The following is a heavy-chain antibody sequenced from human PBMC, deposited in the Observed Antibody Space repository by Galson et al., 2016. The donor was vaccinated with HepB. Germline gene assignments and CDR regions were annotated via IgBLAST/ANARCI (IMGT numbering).Heavy chain of an antibody. CDR2: ISGGGGIT. Sequence: SLRLSCAASGFTFNNYAMNWVRQAPGKGLEWVSGISGGGGITYYADSVKGRFTISRDNSKNTMYLQMNSLRAEDTAVYYCAKDFSIGYYALDGFDIWGQGTMVTVSS. CDR1: GFTFNNYA. J-gene: IGHJ3*02. V-gene: IGHV3-23*01. D-gene: IGHD3-22*01. CDR3: AKDFSIGYYALDGFDI.